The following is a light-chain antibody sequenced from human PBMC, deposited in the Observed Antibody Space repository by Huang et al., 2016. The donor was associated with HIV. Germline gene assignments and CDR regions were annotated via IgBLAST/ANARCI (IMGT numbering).Light chain of an antibody. CDR1: QRIGTN. J-gene: IGKJ1*01. V-gene: IGKV3-15*01. Sequence: EIVMTQSPATLSLSPGERATLSCRASQRIGTNLAWYQQNPGQAPRRLIYGGSTRASGIPDRFSGSGSGTECTLTIYSLQAEDFAVYYCQQYQVWPPATFGQGTRVEIK. CDR2: GGS. CDR3: QQYQVWPPAT.